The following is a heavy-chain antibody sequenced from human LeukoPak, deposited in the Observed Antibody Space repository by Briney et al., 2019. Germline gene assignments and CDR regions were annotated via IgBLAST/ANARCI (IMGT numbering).Heavy chain of an antibody. CDR3: ARSPSRERKWIQLWSPNFDY. V-gene: IGHV1-8*01. CDR1: GYTFTSYD. Sequence: ASVKVSCKASGYTFTSYDINWVRQATGQGLEWMGWMNPNSGNTGYAQKFQGRVTMTRNTSISTAYMELSSLRSEDTAVYYCARSPSRERKWIQLWSPNFDYWGRGTLVTVSS. D-gene: IGHD5-18*01. J-gene: IGHJ4*02. CDR2: MNPNSGNT.